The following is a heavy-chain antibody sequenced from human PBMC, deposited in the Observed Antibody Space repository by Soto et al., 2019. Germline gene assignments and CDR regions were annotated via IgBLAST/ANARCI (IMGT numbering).Heavy chain of an antibody. CDR2: ISSNGGST. Sequence: GGSLRLSCAASGFTFSSYAMHWVRQAPGKGLEYVSAISSNGGSTYYANSVKGRFTISRDNSKNTLYLQMGSLRAEDMAVYYCACASLGYNWNDENWFDPWGQGTLVTVSS. D-gene: IGHD1-1*01. CDR3: ACASLGYNWNDENWFDP. J-gene: IGHJ5*02. CDR1: GFTFSSYA. V-gene: IGHV3-64*01.